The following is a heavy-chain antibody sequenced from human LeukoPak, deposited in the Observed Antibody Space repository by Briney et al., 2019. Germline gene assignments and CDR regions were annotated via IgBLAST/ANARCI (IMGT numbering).Heavy chain of an antibody. CDR1: GFTFDDYA. J-gene: IGHJ4*02. V-gene: IGHV3-9*01. CDR2: ISWNSGSI. D-gene: IGHD1-26*01. Sequence: PGRSLRLSCAASGFTFDDYAMHWVRHAPGKGLEWVSGISWNSGSIGYADSVKGRFTISRDNAKNSLYLQMNSLRAEDTALYYCAKDMSPGRLVGAVDYWGQGTLVTVSS. CDR3: AKDMSPGRLVGAVDY.